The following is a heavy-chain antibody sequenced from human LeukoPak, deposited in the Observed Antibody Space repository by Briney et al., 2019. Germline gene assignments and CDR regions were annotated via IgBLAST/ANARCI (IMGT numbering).Heavy chain of an antibody. CDR1: GGSISSSSYY. D-gene: IGHD5-12*01. Sequence: SETLSLTCTVSGGSISSSSYYWGWIRQPPGKGLEWIGSIYYSGSTYYSPSLQCRVTISVDTSTTQFSLKLGSVTAADTAVYYCARGGYDPFLAYWGQGALVTVSS. J-gene: IGHJ4*02. CDR2: IYYSGST. V-gene: IGHV4-39*07. CDR3: ARGGYDPFLAY.